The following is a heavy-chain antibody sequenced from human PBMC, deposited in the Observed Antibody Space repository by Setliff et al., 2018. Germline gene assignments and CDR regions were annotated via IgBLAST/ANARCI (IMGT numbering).Heavy chain of an antibody. V-gene: IGHV4-59*11. J-gene: IGHJ3*02. CDR1: GVSITSHY. CDR2: IHHSGST. CDR3: ARDNIGPGALDI. Sequence: PSETLSLTCTVSGVSITSHYWSWIRQPPGRALEWIGYIHHSGSTNYNPSLKSRVTLSMDTSRNHFSLNLTSLTAADTALYYCARDNIGPGALDIWGQGTMVTVSS.